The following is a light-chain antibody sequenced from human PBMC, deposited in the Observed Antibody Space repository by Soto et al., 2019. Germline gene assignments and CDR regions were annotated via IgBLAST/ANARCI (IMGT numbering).Light chain of an antibody. CDR2: LVS. J-gene: IGKJ1*01. V-gene: IGKV2-28*01. Sequence: GEPASISCRSSQSLLHSNGYNYLDWYLQKPGQSPQLLIYLVSNRASGVPDRFSGSGSGTDFTLKINKLEPEDSAVYYCQHYGRPQWTFGQGTRWIS. CDR3: QHYGRPQWT. CDR1: QSLLHSNGYNY.